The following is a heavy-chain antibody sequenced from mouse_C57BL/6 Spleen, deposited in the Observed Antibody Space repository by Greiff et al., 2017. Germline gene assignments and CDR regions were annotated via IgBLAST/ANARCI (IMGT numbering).Heavy chain of an antibody. J-gene: IGHJ4*01. CDR2: IYPGDGDT. Sequence: VQLQQSGPELVKPGASVKISCKASGYAFSSSWMNWVKQRPGKGLEWIGRIYPGDGDTNYNGKFKGKATLTADKSSSTAYMQLSSLTSEDSAVYFCARSVNDYDGYAMDYWGQGTSVTVSS. CDR1: GYAFSSSW. V-gene: IGHV1-82*01. D-gene: IGHD2-4*01. CDR3: ARSVNDYDGYAMDY.